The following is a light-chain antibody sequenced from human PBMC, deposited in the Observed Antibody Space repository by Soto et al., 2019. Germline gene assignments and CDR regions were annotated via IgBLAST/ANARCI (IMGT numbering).Light chain of an antibody. CDR3: CAYARSSNV. CDR2: EVN. J-gene: IGLJ1*01. CDR1: SSDVGGYNY. V-gene: IGLV2-8*01. Sequence: QSALTQPPSASGSPGQSVAISCTGTSSDVGGYNYVSWYQQHPGKAPKLMIYEVNQRPSGVPDRFSGSKSSNTASLTVSGLQAEDEDDYDCCAYARSSNVFGAGTKLTVL.